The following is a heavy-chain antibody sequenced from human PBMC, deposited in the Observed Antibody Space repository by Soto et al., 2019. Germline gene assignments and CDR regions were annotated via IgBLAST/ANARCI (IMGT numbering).Heavy chain of an antibody. CDR2: INQDGIER. V-gene: IGHV3-7*01. Sequence: EVQLVESGGGLVQPGGSLRLSCAASEFTFSKYWMTWVRQSPGKGLEGVANINQDGIERYHVESVRGRFTISRDNAKNSRYLQMNSLRAEDTAVYYCVCGGNYFVYWGQGTLVTVSP. CDR3: VCGGNYFVY. J-gene: IGHJ4*02. CDR1: EFTFSKYW. D-gene: IGHD3-16*01.